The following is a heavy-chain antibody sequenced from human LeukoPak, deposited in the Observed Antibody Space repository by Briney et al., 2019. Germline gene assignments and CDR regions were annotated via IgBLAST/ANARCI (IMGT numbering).Heavy chain of an antibody. J-gene: IGHJ6*03. CDR2: IYTSGST. CDR1: GGSISSGSYY. CDR3: ASANTYSSAYYIYYYYMDV. V-gene: IGHV4-61*02. Sequence: SETLSLTCTVSGGSISSGSYYWSWIRQPAGKGLEWIGRIYTSGSTNYNPSLKSRVTISVDKSNNQFSLNLSSVTAADTAVYYCASANTYSSAYYIYYYYMDVWGKGTTVTVSS. D-gene: IGHD3-22*01.